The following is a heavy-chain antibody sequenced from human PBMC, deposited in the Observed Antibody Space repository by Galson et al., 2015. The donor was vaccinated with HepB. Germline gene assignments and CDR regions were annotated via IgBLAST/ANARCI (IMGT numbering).Heavy chain of an antibody. CDR1: GFTVSYNY. V-gene: IGHV3-53*04. Sequence: SLRLSCAVSGFTVSYNYISWVRQAPGKGLEWVSIIYNDDNTNYADTVKGRFTVSRHNSMNTMYLQMNSLRTEDTAVYFCVRDRADGYFDWFPAHWGQGTLVTVSS. CDR3: VRDRADGYFDWFPAH. J-gene: IGHJ4*02. CDR2: IYNDDNT. D-gene: IGHD3-9*01.